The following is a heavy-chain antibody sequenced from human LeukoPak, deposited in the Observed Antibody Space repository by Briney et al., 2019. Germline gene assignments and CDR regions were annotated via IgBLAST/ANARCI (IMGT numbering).Heavy chain of an antibody. CDR1: GFTFSSYA. CDR3: ARPFGSESSYNRGVGGHYYYGMDV. V-gene: IGHV3-30-3*01. D-gene: IGHD3-10*01. Sequence: PGGSLRLPCAASGFTFSSYAMHWVRQAPGKGLEWVAVISYDGSNKYYADSVKGRFTISRDNYKHTLYLQMNSLRPEDTAVYYCARPFGSESSYNRGVGGHYYYGMDVWGQGTTVTVSS. CDR2: ISYDGSNK. J-gene: IGHJ6*02.